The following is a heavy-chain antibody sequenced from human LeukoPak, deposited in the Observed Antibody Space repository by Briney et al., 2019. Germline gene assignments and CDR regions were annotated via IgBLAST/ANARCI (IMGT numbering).Heavy chain of an antibody. V-gene: IGHV1-2*02. CDR1: GYTFTGYY. Sequence: HGASVKVSCKASGYTFTGYYMHWVRQAPGQGLEWMGWVTPNSGGTNYAQKFQGRVTMTRDTSISTAYMELSRLRSDDTAVYYCARDESGVWQWLVQRYYSDYWGQGTLVTVSS. D-gene: IGHD6-19*01. J-gene: IGHJ4*02. CDR2: VTPNSGGT. CDR3: ARDESGVWQWLVQRYYSDY.